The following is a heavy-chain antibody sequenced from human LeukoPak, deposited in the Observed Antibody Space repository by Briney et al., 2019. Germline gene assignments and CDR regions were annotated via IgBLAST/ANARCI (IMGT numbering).Heavy chain of an antibody. CDR2: IYYSGST. Sequence: SETLSLTCTVSGDSINSYYWAWIRQPPGKGLEWIGYIYYSGSTKYNPSLKSRVTISVDTSKKQFSLRLTSVTAADTAVYYCARSHHYCSSTSSYVYYFDSWGQGTLVTVSS. V-gene: IGHV4-59*01. CDR3: ARSHHYCSSTSSYVYYFDS. CDR1: GDSINSYY. D-gene: IGHD2-2*01. J-gene: IGHJ4*02.